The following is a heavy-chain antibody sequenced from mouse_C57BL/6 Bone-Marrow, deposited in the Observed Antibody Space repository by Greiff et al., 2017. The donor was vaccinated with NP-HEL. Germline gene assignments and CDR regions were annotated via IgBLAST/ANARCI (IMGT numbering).Heavy chain of an antibody. J-gene: IGHJ3*01. CDR3: ARPIYYYGSWFAY. CDR2: ISSGSSTI. Sequence: EVQLQQSGGGLVKPGGSLKLSCAASGFTFSDYGMHWVRQAPEKGLEWVAYISSGSSTIYYADTVKGRFTISRDNAKNTLFLQMTSLRSEDTAMYYCARPIYYYGSWFAYWGQGTLVTVSA. CDR1: GFTFSDYG. D-gene: IGHD1-1*01. V-gene: IGHV5-17*01.